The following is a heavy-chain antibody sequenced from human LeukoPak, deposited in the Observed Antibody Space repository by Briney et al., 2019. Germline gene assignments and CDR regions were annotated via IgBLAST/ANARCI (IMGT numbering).Heavy chain of an antibody. CDR1: GGSISSGSYY. D-gene: IGHD3-16*01. V-gene: IGHV4-61*02. Sequence: SETLSLTCTVSGGSISSGSYYWNWIRQPAGKGLEWIGRIYTSGSTNYNPSLKSRVTISVDTSKNQFSLKLSSVTAADTAVYYCARGTQWGDYWGQGTLVTVSS. J-gene: IGHJ4*02. CDR2: IYTSGST. CDR3: ARGTQWGDY.